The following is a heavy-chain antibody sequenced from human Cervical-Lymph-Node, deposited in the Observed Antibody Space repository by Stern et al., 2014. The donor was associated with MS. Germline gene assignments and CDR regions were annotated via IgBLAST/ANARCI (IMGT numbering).Heavy chain of an antibody. CDR3: AKGTAARPYCGVDV. CDR2: VSGSGGFT. CDR1: GFTFSSYA. D-gene: IGHD2-2*01. V-gene: IGHV3-23*01. Sequence: EVQLLESGGGLVQPGGSLRLSCAASGFTFSSYAMNWVRQAPGKGLEWVSLVSGSGGFTYYTDSVKGRFTIFRDNSKNTLYLQMNSLRVEDTAQYYCAKGTAARPYCGVDVWGRGTTVTVSS. J-gene: IGHJ6*02.